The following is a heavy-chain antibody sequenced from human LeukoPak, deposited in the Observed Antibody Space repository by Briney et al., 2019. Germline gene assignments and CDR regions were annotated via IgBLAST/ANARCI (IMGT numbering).Heavy chain of an antibody. CDR1: GYTFTDYA. Sequence: ASVKISCKASGYTFTDYAFSWVRQVPGQGLEWMGRIRAYNGDRNYPQKFQARVTMTTDTSTSTAYLDLWDLRSDDTGIYYCARDVGGKAVAGTIDYWGQGTLVAVSS. CDR2: IRAYNGDR. D-gene: IGHD6-19*01. J-gene: IGHJ4*02. CDR3: ARDVGGKAVAGTIDY. V-gene: IGHV1-18*01.